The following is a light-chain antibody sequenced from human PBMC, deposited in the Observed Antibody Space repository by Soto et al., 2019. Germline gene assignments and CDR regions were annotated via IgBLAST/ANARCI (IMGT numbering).Light chain of an antibody. CDR2: GAS. J-gene: IGKJ1*01. CDR1: QSVSNNY. CDR3: QQDSTSGT. V-gene: IGKV3-20*01. Sequence: EIVLTHSPGTLSLCPWEIATLSCRASQSVSNNYLAWYQQKPVQAPRLLIYGASNRATGIPDGFSGSGSGTDFPLTISRLEPEDFAVYYCQQDSTSGTFGQGTKVDIK.